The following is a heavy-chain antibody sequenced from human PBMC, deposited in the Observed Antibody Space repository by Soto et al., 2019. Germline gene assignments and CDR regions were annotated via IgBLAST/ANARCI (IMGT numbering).Heavy chain of an antibody. CDR3: ARGFSTYDSSGYYPSGY. Sequence: ASVKVSCKASGYTFTSYGISWVRQAPGQGLEWMGWISAYNGNTNYAQKLQGRVTMTTDTSTSTAYVELRSLRSDDTAVYYCARGFSTYDSSGYYPSGYWGQGTLVTVSS. J-gene: IGHJ4*02. CDR1: GYTFTSYG. D-gene: IGHD3-22*01. V-gene: IGHV1-18*01. CDR2: ISAYNGNT.